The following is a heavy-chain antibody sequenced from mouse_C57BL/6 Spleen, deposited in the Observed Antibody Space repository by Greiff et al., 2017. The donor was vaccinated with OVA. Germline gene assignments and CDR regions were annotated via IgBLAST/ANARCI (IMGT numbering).Heavy chain of an antibody. CDR1: GYTFTSYG. CDR3: ARSYYGSSFPFDY. Sequence: QVQLKESGAELARPGASVKLSCKASGYTFTSYGISWVKQRTGQGLEWIGEIYPRSGNTYYNEKFKGKATLTADKSSSTAYMELRSLTSEDSAVYFCARSYYGSSFPFDYWGQGTTLTVSS. D-gene: IGHD1-1*01. CDR2: IYPRSGNT. V-gene: IGHV1-81*01. J-gene: IGHJ2*01.